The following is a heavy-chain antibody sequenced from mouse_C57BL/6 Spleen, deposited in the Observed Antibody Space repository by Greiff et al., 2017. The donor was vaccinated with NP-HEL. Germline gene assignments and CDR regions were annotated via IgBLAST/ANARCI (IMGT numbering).Heavy chain of an antibody. CDR2: INPSSGNT. J-gene: IGHJ3*01. CDR3: ARSPYVSSFGFAY. V-gene: IGHV1-7*01. Sequence: VQLQQSGAELAKPGASVKLSCKASGYTFTSYWMPWVKQRPGQGLEWIGYINPSSGNTKYNQKFKDKATLTADKSSSTAYMQLFSLSYEDSAVYYCARSPYVSSFGFAYWGQGTLVTVSA. CDR1: GYTFTSYW. D-gene: IGHD1-1*01.